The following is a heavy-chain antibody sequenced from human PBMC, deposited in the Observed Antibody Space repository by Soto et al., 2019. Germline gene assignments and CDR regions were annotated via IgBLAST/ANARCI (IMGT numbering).Heavy chain of an antibody. CDR1: GFTFSSYG. J-gene: IGHJ3*02. CDR3: ARDSILALMSDI. V-gene: IGHV3-21*01. D-gene: IGHD3-9*01. CDR2: ISSSSSYI. Sequence: GGSLRLSCAASGFTFSSYGVNWVRQAPGKGLEWVSSISSSSSYIYYADSVKGRFTISRDNAKNSLYLQMNSLRAEDTAVYYCARDSILALMSDIWGQGTMVTVSS.